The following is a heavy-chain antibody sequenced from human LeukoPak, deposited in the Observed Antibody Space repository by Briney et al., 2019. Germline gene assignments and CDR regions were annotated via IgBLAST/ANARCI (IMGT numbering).Heavy chain of an antibody. CDR1: GFTFSSYN. CDR3: ARGMYYYGSGSSFDN. D-gene: IGHD3-10*01. V-gene: IGHV3-21*01. Sequence: GGSLRLSCAASGFTFSSYNMNWVRQAPGKGLEWVSSISSSSYIYYADSVKGRFTISRDNAKNSLYLQMNSLRAEDTAVYYCARGMYYYGSGSSFDNWGQGTLVTVSS. CDR2: ISSSSYI. J-gene: IGHJ4*02.